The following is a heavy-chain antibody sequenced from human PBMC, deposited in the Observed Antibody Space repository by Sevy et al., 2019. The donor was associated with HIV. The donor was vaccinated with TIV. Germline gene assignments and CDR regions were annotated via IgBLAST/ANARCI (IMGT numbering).Heavy chain of an antibody. J-gene: IGHJ4*02. CDR1: GGSINRSSYY. CDR2: IHSGGNA. CDR3: ARQGGSCKSGPCYTFFDF. V-gene: IGHV4-39*01. D-gene: IGHD2-8*02. Sequence: SETLSLTCTVSGGSINRSSYYWGWIRQPPGKGLEWIASIHSGGNAYYNPSLKSRVTVLVDTSKNQVSLKRTSVTAADTAVYYCARQGGSCKSGPCYTFFDFWGQGTLVTVSS.